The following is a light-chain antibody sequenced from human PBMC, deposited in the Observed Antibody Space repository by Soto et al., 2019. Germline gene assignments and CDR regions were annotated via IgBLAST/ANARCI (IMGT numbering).Light chain of an antibody. V-gene: IGKV3-15*01. J-gene: IGKJ5*01. CDR2: AAS. CDR1: QSVSSIY. Sequence: EILLTQCPGTLSLSPGERATLSCGASQSVSSIYLACYQQKPGQAPRLLIYAASTRATGVPVRFSGSGSGTGFTLTISSLKSEDFAIYYCQQYDNWHSITFGQGTRLEI. CDR3: QQYDNWHSIT.